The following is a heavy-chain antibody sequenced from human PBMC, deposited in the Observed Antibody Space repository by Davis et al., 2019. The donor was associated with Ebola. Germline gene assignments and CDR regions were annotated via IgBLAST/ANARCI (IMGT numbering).Heavy chain of an antibody. V-gene: IGHV3-33*08. D-gene: IGHD3-10*01. J-gene: IGHJ5*02. Sequence: GGSLRLSCAASGFTFSSYWMSWVRQAPGKGLEWVAVIWYDGSNKYYADSVKGRFTISRDNSKNTLYLQMNSLRAEDTAVYYCARDRRLFGIFDPWGQGTLVTVSS. CDR1: GFTFSSYW. CDR2: IWYDGSNK. CDR3: ARDRRLFGIFDP.